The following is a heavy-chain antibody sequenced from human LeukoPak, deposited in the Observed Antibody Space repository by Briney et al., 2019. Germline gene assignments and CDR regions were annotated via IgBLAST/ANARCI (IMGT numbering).Heavy chain of an antibody. Sequence: GASVKVSCKASGYTFTRYGISWERPAPGQGLEWMGWISAYNGDTNYAQKLQDRVTMTTDTSTNTAYMELRSLRSDDTAVYYCARVVLKGVDAFDIWGQGTMVTVSS. V-gene: IGHV1-18*01. CDR2: ISAYNGDT. CDR3: ARVVLKGVDAFDI. J-gene: IGHJ3*02. CDR1: GYTFTRYG. D-gene: IGHD2-21*01.